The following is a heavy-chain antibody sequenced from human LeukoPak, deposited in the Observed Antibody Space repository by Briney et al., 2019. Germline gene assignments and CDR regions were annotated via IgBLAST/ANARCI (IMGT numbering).Heavy chain of an antibody. Sequence: GESLKISCKGSGYNFNTSWIGWVRQMPGKGLEWMGIIYPADSDTRYSPSFQGQVTVSVDKSITTAYLQWSSLNASDTAMYYCARPGRDGGYSYGFDYWGQGTLVTVSS. J-gene: IGHJ4*02. CDR3: ARPGRDGGYSYGFDY. CDR1: GYNFNTSW. D-gene: IGHD5-18*01. V-gene: IGHV5-51*01. CDR2: IYPADSDT.